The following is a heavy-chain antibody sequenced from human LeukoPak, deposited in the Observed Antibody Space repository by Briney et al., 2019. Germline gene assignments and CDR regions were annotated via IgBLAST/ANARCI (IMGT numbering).Heavy chain of an antibody. J-gene: IGHJ4*02. CDR3: ARTYLDYYDSSGFDY. V-gene: IGHV4-59*08. D-gene: IGHD3-22*01. CDR1: GGSISSYY. CDR2: IYYSGST. Sequence: SETLSLTCTVSGGSISSYYWSWIRQPPGKGLEWIGYIYYSGSTNYNPSLKSRVTISVDTSKNQFSLKLSSVTAADTAVYYCARTYLDYYDSSGFDYWGQGTLVTVSS.